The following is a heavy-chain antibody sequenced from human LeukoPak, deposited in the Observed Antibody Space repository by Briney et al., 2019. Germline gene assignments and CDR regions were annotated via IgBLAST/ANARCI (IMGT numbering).Heavy chain of an antibody. V-gene: IGHV1-2*02. J-gene: IGHJ6*02. CDR1: GYTFTGYY. Sequence: ASVKVSCKASGYTFTGYYMHWVRQAPGQGLEWMGWINPNSGGTNYAQKFQGRVTMTRDTSISTAYTELSRLRSDDTAVYYCATEIYDFWSGSPSYYYYCGMDVWGQGTTVTVSS. CDR2: INPNSGGT. D-gene: IGHD3-3*01. CDR3: ATEIYDFWSGSPSYYYYCGMDV.